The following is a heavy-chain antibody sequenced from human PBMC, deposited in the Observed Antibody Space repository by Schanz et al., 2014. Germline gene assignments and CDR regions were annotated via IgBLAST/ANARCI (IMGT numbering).Heavy chain of an antibody. Sequence: EVQLVESGGGLVQPGGSLRLSCVASGFTFSGSVMHWVRQAPGKGLEWVSAISGSGGSTYYADSVKGRFTISRDNSKNTLYLQMNSLRAEDTAVYYCRLWFGELYYGMDVWGQGTTVTVSS. CDR3: RLWFGELYYGMDV. J-gene: IGHJ6*02. D-gene: IGHD3-10*01. CDR1: GFTFSGSV. V-gene: IGHV3-23*04. CDR2: ISGSGGST.